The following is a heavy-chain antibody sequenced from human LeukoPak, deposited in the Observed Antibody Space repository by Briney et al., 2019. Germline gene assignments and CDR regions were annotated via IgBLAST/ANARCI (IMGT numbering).Heavy chain of an antibody. J-gene: IGHJ4*01. V-gene: IGHV5-51*01. CDR3: ARQRADFGGNSAFEY. CDR1: GYTFSNYW. Sequence: GESLKISCQGFGYTFSNYWIGWVRQMPGKGLEWVGIIYPGDSDRRYNPSFQGQVTMSADKSINTAYLQWNSLEASDSALYYCARQRADFGGNSAFEYWGHGTLVTVSS. D-gene: IGHD4-23*01. CDR2: IYPGDSDR.